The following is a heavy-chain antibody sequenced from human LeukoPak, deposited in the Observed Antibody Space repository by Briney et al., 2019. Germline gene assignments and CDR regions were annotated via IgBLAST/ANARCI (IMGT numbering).Heavy chain of an antibody. CDR2: ISGSDGSK. D-gene: IGHD3-22*01. CDR3: AKDGVYYDSSGYYYDY. Sequence: GGSLRLSCAASGFTFSSYAMSWLRQATGKGLEWVSDISGSDGSKYYADCVKGRFTISRDNSKTTLYLQMNSLRAEDTAVYYCAKDGVYYDSSGYYYDYWGQGTLVTVSS. V-gene: IGHV3-23*01. CDR1: GFTFSSYA. J-gene: IGHJ4*02.